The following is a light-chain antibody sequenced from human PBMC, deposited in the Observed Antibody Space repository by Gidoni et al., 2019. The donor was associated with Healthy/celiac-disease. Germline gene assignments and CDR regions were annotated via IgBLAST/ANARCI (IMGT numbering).Light chain of an antibody. V-gene: IGKV3-20*01. Sequence: EIVLTQSPGTLSLSPGERATLSCRASQSVSSSYLAWYQQKPGQAPRLLIYGASSRATGIPDRFSGSGSGTDFTLIISRLEPEDFAVYYCQQYGSSHAFGQXTKVEIK. J-gene: IGKJ1*01. CDR2: GAS. CDR3: QQYGSSHA. CDR1: QSVSSSY.